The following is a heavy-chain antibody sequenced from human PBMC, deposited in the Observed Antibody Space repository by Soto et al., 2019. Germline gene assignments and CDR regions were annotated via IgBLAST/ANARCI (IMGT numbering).Heavy chain of an antibody. CDR3: AKGGDSSSWKNWFDP. V-gene: IGHV3-23*01. CDR2: ISGSGSSI. J-gene: IGHJ5*02. CDR1: GFTFSNYA. D-gene: IGHD6-13*01. Sequence: EVQLLESGGGLVQPGGSLRLSCAASGFTFSNYAMTWVRQAPGKXXXXVXGISGSGSSIYYADSVKGRFTISRDNSKNTLYLQMNSLRAEDTAVYYCAKGGDSSSWKNWFDPWGQGTLVTVSS.